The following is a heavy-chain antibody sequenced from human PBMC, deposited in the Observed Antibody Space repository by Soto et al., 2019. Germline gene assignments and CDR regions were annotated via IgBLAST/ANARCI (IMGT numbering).Heavy chain of an antibody. CDR2: INPNSGGT. V-gene: IGHV1-2*04. J-gene: IGHJ3*02. Sequence: ASVKGSCKASGYTFTSYGISWVRQAPGQGLEWMGWINPNSGGTNYAQKFQGWVTMTRDTSISTAYMELSRLRSDDTAVYYCARDRYYHDAFDIWGQGTMVTVS. CDR3: ARDRYYHDAFDI. CDR1: GYTFTSYG. D-gene: IGHD2-2*01.